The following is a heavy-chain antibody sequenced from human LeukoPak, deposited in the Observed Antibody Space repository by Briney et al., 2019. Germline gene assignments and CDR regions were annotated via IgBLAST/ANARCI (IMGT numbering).Heavy chain of an antibody. V-gene: IGHV6-1*01. CDR3: VRLVGNSWLDY. J-gene: IGHJ4*02. CDR1: GDDVSTNKAT. Sequence: SQTLSLTCAISGDDVSTNKATWNWTKQSPPRALERLGRTYYRSQLYNDYAVSVKSRITITPDISTNQFSLHLNSVTPDDTAVYYCVRLVGNSWLDYWGQGTLVTVSS. D-gene: IGHD6-13*01. CDR2: TYYRSQLYN.